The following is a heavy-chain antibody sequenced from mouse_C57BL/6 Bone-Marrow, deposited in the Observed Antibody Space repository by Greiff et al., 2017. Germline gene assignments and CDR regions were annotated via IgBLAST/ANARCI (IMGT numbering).Heavy chain of an antibody. Sequence: EVQLVESGGGLVQPGGSLSLSCAASGFTFTDYYMSWVRQPPGKGLEWLGFIRNKANGFTTEYSASGKGRFTISRDNSQRILYLQMNALRAEDSATYYCATCHYDCYYWYFDVWGTGTTVTVSS. D-gene: IGHD2-3*01. CDR3: ATCHYDCYYWYFDV. V-gene: IGHV7-3*01. CDR1: GFTFTDYY. CDR2: IRNKANGFTT. J-gene: IGHJ1*03.